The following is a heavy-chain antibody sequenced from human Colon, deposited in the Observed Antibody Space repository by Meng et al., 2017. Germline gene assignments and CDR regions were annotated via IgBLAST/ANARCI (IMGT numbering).Heavy chain of an antibody. CDR1: GGSISSGDYY. Sequence: QVALADSRPGLVKPSQTLSLTCTVSGGSISSGDYYWSWIRQPPGKGLEWIGYIYYSGSTYYNPSLKSRVTISVDTSKNQFSLKLSSVTAADTAVYYCARGYYDSSGYGYWYFDLWGRGTLVTVSS. V-gene: IGHV4-30-4*01. J-gene: IGHJ2*01. CDR2: IYYSGST. CDR3: ARGYYDSSGYGYWYFDL. D-gene: IGHD3-22*01.